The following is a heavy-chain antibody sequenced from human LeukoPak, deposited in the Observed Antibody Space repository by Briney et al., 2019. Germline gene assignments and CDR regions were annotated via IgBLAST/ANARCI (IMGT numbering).Heavy chain of an antibody. D-gene: IGHD5-18*01. V-gene: IGHV3-23*01. CDR2: ISGSAHKI. Sequence: GGSLRLSCVASGITFSNYAVSWGRQAPEKGLDWVSVISGSAHKIRYADSVKGRFTISRDNSENIVYLQMNNLRVEDTAVYYCAGRPTGYSSGYIHWGQGTLVTVSS. J-gene: IGHJ4*02. CDR1: GITFSNYA. CDR3: AGRPTGYSSGYIH.